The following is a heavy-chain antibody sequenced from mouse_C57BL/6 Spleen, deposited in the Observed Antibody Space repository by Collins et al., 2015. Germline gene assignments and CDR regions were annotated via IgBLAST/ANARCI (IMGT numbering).Heavy chain of an antibody. J-gene: IGHJ2*01. CDR1: GYAFSSYW. V-gene: IGHV1-80*01. Sequence: QVQLQQSGAELVKPGASVKISCKASGYAFSSYWMNWVKQRPGKGLEWIGQIYPGDGDTNYNGKFKGKATLTADKSSSTAYMQLSSLTSEDSAVYFCARGPPYYGSLDYWGQGTTLTVSS. CDR3: ARGPPYYGSLDY. CDR2: IYPGDGDT. D-gene: IGHD1-1*01.